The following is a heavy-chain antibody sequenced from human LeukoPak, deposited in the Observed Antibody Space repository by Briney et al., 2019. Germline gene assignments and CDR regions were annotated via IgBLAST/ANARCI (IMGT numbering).Heavy chain of an antibody. D-gene: IGHD3-22*01. CDR1: GFTFSSYD. Sequence: PGGSLRLSCAASGFTFSSYDMHWVRQATGKGLEWVSAIGTAGDTYYPGSVKGRFTISRENAKNSLYLQMNSLRAGDTAVYYCARTAGYYDSSGSDAFDIWGQGTMVTVSS. J-gene: IGHJ3*02. CDR3: ARTAGYYDSSGSDAFDI. CDR2: IGTAGDT. V-gene: IGHV3-13*01.